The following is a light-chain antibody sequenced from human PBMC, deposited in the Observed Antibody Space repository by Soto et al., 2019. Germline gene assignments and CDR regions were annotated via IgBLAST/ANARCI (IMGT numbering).Light chain of an antibody. J-gene: IGLJ2*01. V-gene: IGLV1-44*01. CDR3: AAWDDSLNGMI. CDR2: ANY. Sequence: QSVLTQPPSASGTPGQRVTISCSGCSSNFGSNTVNWYQHLPGTAPKLLIFANYQRPSGVPDRFSGSKSGTSASLAISGLQSEDEADYYYAAWDDSLNGMIFGGGTKLTVL. CDR1: SSNFGSNT.